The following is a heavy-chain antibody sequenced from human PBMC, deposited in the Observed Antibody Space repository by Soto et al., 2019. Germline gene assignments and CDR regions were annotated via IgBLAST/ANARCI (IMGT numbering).Heavy chain of an antibody. CDR1: GFTFSSYA. Sequence: GGSLRLSCAASGFTFSSYAMHWVRQAPGKGLEWVAVISYDGSNKYYADSVKGRFTISRDNSKNTLYLQMNSLRAEDTAVYYCARDWPGSSGYEPVIEAFDIWGQGTMVTVSS. J-gene: IGHJ3*02. CDR3: ARDWPGSSGYEPVIEAFDI. CDR2: ISYDGSNK. D-gene: IGHD3-22*01. V-gene: IGHV3-30-3*01.